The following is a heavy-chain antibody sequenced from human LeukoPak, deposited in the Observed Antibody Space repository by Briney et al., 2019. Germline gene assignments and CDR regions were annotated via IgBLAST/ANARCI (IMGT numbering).Heavy chain of an antibody. J-gene: IGHJ5*02. CDR1: GFTFSSYG. Sequence: GGSLRLSCAASGFTFSSYGMHWVRQAPGKGLEWVAVIWYDGSNKYYADSVKGRFTTSRDNSKNTLYLQMNSLRAEDTAVYYCARGLSSSRFPMYNWFDPWGQGTLVTVSS. V-gene: IGHV3-33*01. D-gene: IGHD6-13*01. CDR3: ARGLSSSRFPMYNWFDP. CDR2: IWYDGSNK.